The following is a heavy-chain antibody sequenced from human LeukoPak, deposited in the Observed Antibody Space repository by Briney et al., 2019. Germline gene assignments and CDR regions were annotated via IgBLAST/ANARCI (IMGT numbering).Heavy chain of an antibody. CDR1: GFTFSSYS. V-gene: IGHV3-48*01. CDR3: ARDKQQHYYYYYMDV. Sequence: GGSLRLSCPASGFTFSSYSMNWVRQAPGKGLEWVSYISSSSSTIYYADSVKGRFTISRDNAKNSLYLQMNSLRAEDTAVYYCARDKQQHYYYYYMDVWGKGTTVTVSS. J-gene: IGHJ6*03. D-gene: IGHD6-13*01. CDR2: ISSSSSTI.